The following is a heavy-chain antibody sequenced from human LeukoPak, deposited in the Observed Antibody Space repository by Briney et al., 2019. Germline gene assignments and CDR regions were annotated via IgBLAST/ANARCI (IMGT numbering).Heavy chain of an antibody. CDR3: ARRLPLWYAFDI. J-gene: IGHJ3*02. CDR2: IYSGGST. V-gene: IGHV3-53*01. CDR1: GFTVSSNY. Sequence: GGSLRLSCAASGFTVSSNYMSCVRQGPGKGLEWVSDIYSGGSTYYAHSGKGRLTIARDNAKNTLCLQMNSLIAEDTAVYYCARRLPLWYAFDIWVQGTMVTVCS. D-gene: IGHD5-18*01.